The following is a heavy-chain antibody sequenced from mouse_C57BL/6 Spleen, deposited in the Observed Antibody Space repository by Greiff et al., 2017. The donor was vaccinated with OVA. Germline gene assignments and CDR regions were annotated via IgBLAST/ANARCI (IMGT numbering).Heavy chain of an antibody. CDR3: TTAYYSNYPFDY. CDR1: GFNIKDDY. Sequence: EVQLKESGAELVRPGASVKLSCTASGFNIKDDYMHWVKQRPEQGLEWIGWIDPENGDTEYASKFQGKATITADTSSNTAYLQLSSLTSEDTAVYYCTTAYYSNYPFDYWGQGTTLTVSS. CDR2: IDPENGDT. D-gene: IGHD2-5*01. V-gene: IGHV14-4*01. J-gene: IGHJ2*01.